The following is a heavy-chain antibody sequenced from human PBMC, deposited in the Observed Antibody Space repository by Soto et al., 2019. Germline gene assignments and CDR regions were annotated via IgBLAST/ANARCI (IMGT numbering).Heavy chain of an antibody. V-gene: IGHV3-30-3*01. D-gene: IGHD2-2*01. CDR1: GFTFSSYA. CDR2: ISYDGSNK. CDR3: ARDMWSGYCSSTSCYYYYYGMDV. J-gene: IGHJ6*02. Sequence: QVQLVESGGGVVQPGRSLRLSCAASGFTFSSYAMHWVRQAPGKGLEWVAVISYDGSNKYYADSVKGRFTISRDNSKNTLYLQMNSLRADDTAVYYCARDMWSGYCSSTSCYYYYYGMDVWGQGTTVTVSS.